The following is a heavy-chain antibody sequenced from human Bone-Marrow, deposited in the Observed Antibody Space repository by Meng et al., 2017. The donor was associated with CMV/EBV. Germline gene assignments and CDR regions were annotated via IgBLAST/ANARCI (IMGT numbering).Heavy chain of an antibody. CDR3: ARPGYGMDV. CDR2: IYYSGST. Sequence: SENLSLSCTVSGGPISSSGYYWGWIRQPPGKGLEWIGSIYYSGSTYYNPSLKSRVTISVDTSKNQFSLKVNSGTATDTAVYYCARPGYGMDVWGQGTTVTVS. CDR1: GGPISSSGYY. V-gene: IGHV4-39*01. J-gene: IGHJ6*02. D-gene: IGHD7-27*01.